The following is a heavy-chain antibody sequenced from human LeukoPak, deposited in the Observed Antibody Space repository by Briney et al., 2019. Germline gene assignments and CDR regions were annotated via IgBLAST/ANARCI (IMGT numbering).Heavy chain of an antibody. V-gene: IGHV1-18*01. Sequence: ASVTVSCKASGYTFTSYGISWVRQAPGQGLEWMGWISAYNGNTNYAQKFQGRVTMTRDTSTSTVYMELSSLRSEDTAVYYCARDLYCSGGSCSTRGLDYWGQGTLVTVSS. CDR3: ARDLYCSGGSCSTRGLDY. CDR1: GYTFTSYG. J-gene: IGHJ4*02. D-gene: IGHD2-15*01. CDR2: ISAYNGNT.